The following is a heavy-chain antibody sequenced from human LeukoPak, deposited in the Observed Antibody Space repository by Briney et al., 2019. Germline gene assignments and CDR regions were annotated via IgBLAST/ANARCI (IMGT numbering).Heavy chain of an antibody. V-gene: IGHV3-48*03. CDR2: ISRSGSTI. J-gene: IGHJ4*02. D-gene: IGHD6-19*01. Sequence: GGSLRLSCAASGSTFSSYEMNWVRQAPGKGLEWVSYISRSGSTIYYADSVKGRFTISRDNAKNSLYLQMNSLRAEDTAVYYCASRLSSGWSFDYWGQGTLVTVSS. CDR3: ASRLSSGWSFDY. CDR1: GSTFSSYE.